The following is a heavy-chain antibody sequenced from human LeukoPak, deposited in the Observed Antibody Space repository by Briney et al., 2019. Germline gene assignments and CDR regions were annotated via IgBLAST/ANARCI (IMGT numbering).Heavy chain of an antibody. J-gene: IGHJ4*02. Sequence: ASVKVSCKASGYTFTGYYMHWVRQAPGRGHEWMGWINPNSGGTNYAQKFQGRVTMTRDTSISTAYMELSRLRSDDTAVYYCARGPGYSYGYLDYWGQGTLVTVSS. V-gene: IGHV1-2*02. CDR2: INPNSGGT. CDR1: GYTFTGYY. D-gene: IGHD5-18*01. CDR3: ARGPGYSYGYLDY.